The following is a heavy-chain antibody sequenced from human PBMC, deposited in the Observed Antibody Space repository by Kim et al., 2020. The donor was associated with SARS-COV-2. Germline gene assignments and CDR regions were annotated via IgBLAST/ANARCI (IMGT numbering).Heavy chain of an antibody. CDR2: ISGGGGGT. Sequence: GGSLRLSCVASGFTFTTYAMNWVRQAPGKGLEWVSGISGGGGGTYYADSVKGRFTISRDNSKNTLYLQMNSLRAEDTAVYYCAKELRVSRQTTGGDFVDSWGQGTLVTVSS. J-gene: IGHJ4*02. CDR1: GFTFTTYA. CDR3: AKELRVSRQTTGGDFVDS. V-gene: IGHV3-23*01. D-gene: IGHD1-7*01.